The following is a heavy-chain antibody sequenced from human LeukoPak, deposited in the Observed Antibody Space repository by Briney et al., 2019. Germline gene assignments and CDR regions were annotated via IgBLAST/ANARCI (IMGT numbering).Heavy chain of an antibody. J-gene: IGHJ4*02. CDR2: ISYDGSNK. V-gene: IGHV3-30*01. D-gene: IGHD3-9*01. CDR3: ARGHVLRYFDWLLH. Sequence: PGGSLRLSCAASGFTLSSYAMHWVRQAPGKGLEWVAVISYDGSNKYYADSVKGRFTISRDNSKNTLYLQMNSLRAEDTAVYYCARGHVLRYFDWLLHWGQGTLVTVSS. CDR1: GFTLSSYA.